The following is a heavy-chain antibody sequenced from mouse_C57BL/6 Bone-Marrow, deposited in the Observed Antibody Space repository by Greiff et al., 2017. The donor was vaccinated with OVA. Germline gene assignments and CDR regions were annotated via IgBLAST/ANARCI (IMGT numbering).Heavy chain of an antibody. CDR2: INPSTGGT. V-gene: IGHV1-42*01. Sequence: DVKLQESGPELVKPGASVKISCKASGYSFTGYYMNWVKQSPEKSLEWIGEINPSTGGTTYNQKFKAKATLTVDKSSSTAYMQLKSLTSEDSAVYYCARAPYYSNYDFDYWGQGTTLTVSS. CDR1: GYSFTGYY. D-gene: IGHD2-5*01. CDR3: ARAPYYSNYDFDY. J-gene: IGHJ2*01.